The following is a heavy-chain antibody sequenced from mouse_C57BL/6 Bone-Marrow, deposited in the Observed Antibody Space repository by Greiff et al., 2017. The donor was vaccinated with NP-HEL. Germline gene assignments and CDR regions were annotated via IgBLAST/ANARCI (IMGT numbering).Heavy chain of an antibody. J-gene: IGHJ3*01. Sequence: EVHLVESGGGLVKPGGSLKLSCAASGFTFSDYGMHWVRQAPEKGLEWVAYISSGSSTIYYADTVKGRFTISRDNAKNTLFLQMTSLRSEDTAVYYCARRNWAWFAYWGQGTLVTVSA. V-gene: IGHV5-17*01. CDR3: ARRNWAWFAY. D-gene: IGHD4-1*01. CDR1: GFTFSDYG. CDR2: ISSGSSTI.